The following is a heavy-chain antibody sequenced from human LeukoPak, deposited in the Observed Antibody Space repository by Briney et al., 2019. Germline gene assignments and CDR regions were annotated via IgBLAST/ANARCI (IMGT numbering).Heavy chain of an antibody. J-gene: IGHJ4*02. CDR3: ASFWSGLYYFDY. CDR1: GYTFTSYD. CDR2: ISAYNGNT. Sequence: ASVKVSCKASGYTFTSYDINWVRQATGQGLEWMGWISAYNGNTNYAQKLQGRVTMTTDTSTSTAYMELRSLRSDDTAVYYCASFWSGLYYFDYWGQGTLVTVSS. V-gene: IGHV1-18*01. D-gene: IGHD3-3*01.